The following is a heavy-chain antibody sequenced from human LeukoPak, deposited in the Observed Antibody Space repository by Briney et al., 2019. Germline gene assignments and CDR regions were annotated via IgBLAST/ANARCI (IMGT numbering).Heavy chain of an antibody. J-gene: IGHJ4*02. CDR1: AFTFSDYT. Sequence: PGGSLRLSCSASAFTFSDYTMIWVRQAPGKGLEWVSCITTGSTYIYYADSVKGRFTISRDNAKNSLYLQMTSLRAEDTAVYYCARDSYGETSHFDYWGQGTLVTVPS. V-gene: IGHV3-21*01. CDR2: ITTGSTYI. D-gene: IGHD4-17*01. CDR3: ARDSYGETSHFDY.